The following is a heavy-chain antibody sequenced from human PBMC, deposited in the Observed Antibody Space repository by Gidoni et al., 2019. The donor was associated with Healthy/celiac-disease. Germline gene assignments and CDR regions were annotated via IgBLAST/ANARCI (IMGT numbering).Heavy chain of an antibody. CDR2: INPNSGGT. CDR3: ARGVLRFLEWLYTPRGFDP. CDR1: GYTLTGYY. V-gene: IGHV1-2*06. D-gene: IGHD3-3*01. J-gene: IGHJ5*02. Sequence: QVQLVQSGAEVKKPGASVKVSCKASGYTLTGYYMHWVRQAPGQGLEWMGRINPNSGGTNYAQKFQGRVTMTRDTSISTAYMELSRLRSDDTAVYYCARGVLRFLEWLYTPRGFDPWGQGTLVTVSS.